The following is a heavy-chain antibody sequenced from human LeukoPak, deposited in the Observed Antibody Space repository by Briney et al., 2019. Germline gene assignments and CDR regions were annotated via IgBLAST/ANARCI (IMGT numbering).Heavy chain of an antibody. V-gene: IGHV4-4*07. Sequence: KPSETLSLTCTVSGGSISSYYWSWIRQPAGKGLEWIGRIYTSGSTNYNPSLKSRVTMSVDTSKNQFSLKLSSVTAADTAVYYCAREKLGYSYGSDGMDVWGQGTTVTVSS. CDR1: GGSISSYY. CDR3: AREKLGYSYGSDGMDV. D-gene: IGHD5-18*01. J-gene: IGHJ6*02. CDR2: IYTSGST.